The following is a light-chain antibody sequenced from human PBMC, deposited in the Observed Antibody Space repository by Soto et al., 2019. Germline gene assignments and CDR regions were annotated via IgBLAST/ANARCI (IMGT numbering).Light chain of an antibody. V-gene: IGKV1-39*01. CDR2: AAS. CDR3: QQSYSTPTWT. J-gene: IGKJ1*01. CDR1: QGISGW. Sequence: DIRMTQSPSTLSASVGDRVTITCRASQGISGWLAWYQQKPGKAPKLLIYAASSLQSGVPSRFSGSGSGTDFTLTISSLQPEDFATYYCQQSYSTPTWTFGQGTKVDIK.